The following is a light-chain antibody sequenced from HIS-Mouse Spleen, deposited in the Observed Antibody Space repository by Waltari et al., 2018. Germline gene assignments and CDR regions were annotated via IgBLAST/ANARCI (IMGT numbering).Light chain of an antibody. Sequence: SYVLTQPPSVSVAPGKTARITCGGNNIGSKSVHWYQQKPGQAPVLVVYVDSDRPSGIPERFAGYNSGNTATLTISRVEAGDEADYYCQVWDSSSDHVVFGGGTKLTVL. CDR2: VDS. J-gene: IGLJ2*01. V-gene: IGLV3-21*03. CDR3: QVWDSSSDHVV. CDR1: NIGSKS.